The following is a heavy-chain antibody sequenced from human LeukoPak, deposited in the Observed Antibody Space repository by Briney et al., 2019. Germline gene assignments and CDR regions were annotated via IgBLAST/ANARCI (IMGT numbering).Heavy chain of an antibody. CDR1: GFSFTGYF. Sequence: GASVKVSCKASGFSFTGYFMHWVRQAPGQGPEWMGRIDPNSGGTNYALKFQGRVTMTRDTPITTAYMDLSGLRSDDTAVYYCARGPHDTAYYFDQWGQGTLVTVSS. V-gene: IGHV1-2*06. CDR2: IDPNSGGT. J-gene: IGHJ4*02. D-gene: IGHD5-18*01. CDR3: ARGPHDTAYYFDQ.